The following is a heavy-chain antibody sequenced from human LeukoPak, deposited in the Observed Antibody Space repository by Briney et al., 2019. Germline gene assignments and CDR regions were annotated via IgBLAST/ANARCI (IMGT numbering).Heavy chain of an antibody. V-gene: IGHV3-30-3*01. D-gene: IGHD4-17*01. CDR3: AREKQDYAFDI. Sequence: GGSLRLSCAASGFTFSSYAMHWVRQAPGKGLEWVAVISYDGSNKYYADSVKGRFTISRDNPKNTLYLQMNSLRAEDTAVYYCAREKQDYAFDIWGQGTMVTVSS. CDR2: ISYDGSNK. CDR1: GFTFSSYA. J-gene: IGHJ3*02.